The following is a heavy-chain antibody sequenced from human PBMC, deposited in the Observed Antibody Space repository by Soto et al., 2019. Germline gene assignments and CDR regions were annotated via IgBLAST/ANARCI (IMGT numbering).Heavy chain of an antibody. V-gene: IGHV3-7*01. CDR2: INQDGSEK. CDR3: ARDFGVQELDY. J-gene: IGHJ4*02. CDR1: GFTFSSFW. D-gene: IGHD3-3*01. Sequence: GALRLSCAASGFTFSSFWITWVRQAPGKGLEWVANINQDGSEKHYVDSVKGRFTLSRDNAENSVYLQMNSLRADDTAVYYCARDFGVQELDYWGQGTLVTVSS.